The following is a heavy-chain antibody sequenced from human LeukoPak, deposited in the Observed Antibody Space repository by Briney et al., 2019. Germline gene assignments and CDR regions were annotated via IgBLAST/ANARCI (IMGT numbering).Heavy chain of an antibody. CDR1: GYTFNAYN. Sequence: GASVKVSCKASGYTFNAYNMHWVRQAPGQGLEWMGWINPNSGGTNYAQKFQGRVTMTRDTSISTAYMELSRLRSDDTAVYYCAREQIHYYDSSFDYWGQGTLVTVSS. J-gene: IGHJ4*02. V-gene: IGHV1-2*02. D-gene: IGHD3-22*01. CDR3: AREQIHYYDSSFDY. CDR2: INPNSGGT.